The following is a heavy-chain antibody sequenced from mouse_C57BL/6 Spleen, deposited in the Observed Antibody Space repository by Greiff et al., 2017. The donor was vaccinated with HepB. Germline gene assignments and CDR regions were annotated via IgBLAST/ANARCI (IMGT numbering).Heavy chain of an antibody. CDR1: GFSLTSYG. CDR2: IWSGGST. V-gene: IGHV2-2*01. Sequence: VKLMESGPGLVQPSQSLSITCTVSGFSLTSYGVHWVRQSPGKGLEWLGVIWSGGSTDYNAAFISRLSISKDNSKSQVFFKMNSLQADDTAIYYCATLTIVTTSWYFDVWGTGTTVTVSS. J-gene: IGHJ1*03. D-gene: IGHD2-5*01. CDR3: ATLTIVTTSWYFDV.